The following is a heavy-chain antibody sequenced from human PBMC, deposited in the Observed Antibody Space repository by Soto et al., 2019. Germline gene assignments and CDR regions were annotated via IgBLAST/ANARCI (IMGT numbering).Heavy chain of an antibody. D-gene: IGHD6-19*01. V-gene: IGHV4-61*08. J-gene: IGHJ6*02. CDR2: IFYSGST. CDR3: ARSSVKYSSGWYKSRYYYYGMDV. Sequence: PSETLSLTCTVSGGSVSSGGNYWSWIRQPPGKGLEWIGYIFYSGSTNYNPSLESRVTISVDTSKNQFSLKLSSVTAADTAVYYCARSSVKYSSGWYKSRYYYYGMDVWGQGTTVTVSS. CDR1: GGSVSSGGNY.